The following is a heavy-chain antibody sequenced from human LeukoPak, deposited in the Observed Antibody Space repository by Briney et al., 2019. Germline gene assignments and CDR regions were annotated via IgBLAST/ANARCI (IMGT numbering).Heavy chain of an antibody. CDR3: ARVRTSSGYYETNDY. CDR1: GGTFSSYA. Sequence: GASVKVSCKASGGTFSSYAISWLRQAPGQGLEWMGRIIPILGIANYAQKFQGRVTITADKSTSTAYMELSSLRSEDTAVYYCARVRTSSGYYETNDYWGQGTLVTVSS. D-gene: IGHD3-22*01. CDR2: IIPILGIA. J-gene: IGHJ4*02. V-gene: IGHV1-69*04.